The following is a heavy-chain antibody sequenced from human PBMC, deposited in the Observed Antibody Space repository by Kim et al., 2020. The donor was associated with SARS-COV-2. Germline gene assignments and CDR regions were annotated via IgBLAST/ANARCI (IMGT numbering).Heavy chain of an antibody. V-gene: IGHV4-61*02. CDR2: IYTSGST. CDR3: ARYSPYGSSDYSYYYGMDA. CDR1: GGSISSGSYY. Sequence: SETLSLTCTVSGGSISSGSYYWSWIRQPAGKGLEWIGRIYTSGSTNYNPSLKSRVTISVDTSKNQFSLKLSSVTAADTAVYYCARYSPYGSSDYSYYYGMDAWGQGTTVTVSS. D-gene: IGHD3-10*01. J-gene: IGHJ6*02.